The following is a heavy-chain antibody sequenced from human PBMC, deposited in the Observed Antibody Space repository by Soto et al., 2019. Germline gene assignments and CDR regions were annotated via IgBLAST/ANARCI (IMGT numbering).Heavy chain of an antibody. CDR3: ARDRSDSSRADSFDI. CDR1: GFSVSNTY. CDR2: IYRGRAT. Sequence: GGSLRLSCAVSGFSVSNTYMSWVRQAPGKGLEWISVIYRGRATYYADSVKGRFTISRDDSRNTVYLQMNSLTTEDTAVYFCARDRSDSSRADSFDIWGQGTMVTV. V-gene: IGHV3-53*01. J-gene: IGHJ3*02. D-gene: IGHD6-25*01.